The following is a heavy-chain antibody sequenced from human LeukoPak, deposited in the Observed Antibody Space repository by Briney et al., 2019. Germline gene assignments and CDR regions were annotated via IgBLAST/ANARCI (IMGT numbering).Heavy chain of an antibody. CDR2: INPNSGGT. CDR3: ALGYYDCWSGYYTDNWFDP. Sequence: ASVKVSCKASGYTFTGYYMHWVRQAPGQGLEWMGWINPNSGGTNYAQKFQGRVTMTRDTSISTAYMELSRLRSDDTAVYYCALGYYDCWSGYYTDNWFDPWGQGTLVTVSS. J-gene: IGHJ5*02. V-gene: IGHV1-2*02. D-gene: IGHD3-3*01. CDR1: GYTFTGYY.